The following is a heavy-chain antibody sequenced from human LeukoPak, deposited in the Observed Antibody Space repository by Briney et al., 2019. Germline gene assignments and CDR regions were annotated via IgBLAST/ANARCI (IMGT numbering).Heavy chain of an antibody. CDR2: IYSGGST. V-gene: IGHV3-53*01. CDR1: GFTVRGNY. D-gene: IGHD2-21*02. Sequence: GSLRHSSADSGFTVRGNYMRWVRQSPEKRLEWVSVIYSGGSTYYADSVKGRFTISRDNSKNTLYLQMNSLRAEDTAVYYCARVPGGGDFYFDYWGQGTLVTVSS. J-gene: IGHJ4*02. CDR3: ARVPGGGDFYFDY.